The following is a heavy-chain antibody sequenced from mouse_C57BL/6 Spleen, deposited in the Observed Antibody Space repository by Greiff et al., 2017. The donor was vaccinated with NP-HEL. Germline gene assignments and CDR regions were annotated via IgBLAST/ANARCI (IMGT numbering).Heavy chain of an antibody. CDR3: ARKGDGNPWFAD. J-gene: IGHJ3*01. CDR1: GYTFTSYG. CDR2: IYPRSGNT. Sequence: QVQLQQSGAELARPGASVKLSCKASGYTFTSYGISWVKQRTGQGLEWIGEIYPRSGNTYYNEKFKGKATLTADKSSSTAYMELRSLTSEDSAVYFCARKGDGNPWFADWGQGTLVTVSA. D-gene: IGHD2-1*01. V-gene: IGHV1-81*01.